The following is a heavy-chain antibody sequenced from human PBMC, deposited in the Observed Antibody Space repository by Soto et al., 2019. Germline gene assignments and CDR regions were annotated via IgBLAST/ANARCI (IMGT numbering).Heavy chain of an antibody. CDR3: ASGRRYYYDSSGYTYYYYGMDV. Sequence: GASLKVSCKASGYTFTSYAMHWVRQAPGQRLEWMGWINAGNGNTKYSQKFQGRVTITRDTSASTAYMELSSLRSEDTAVYYCASGRRYYYDSSGYTYYYYGMDVWGQGTTVTVSS. CDR1: GYTFTSYA. CDR2: INAGNGNT. V-gene: IGHV1-3*01. D-gene: IGHD3-22*01. J-gene: IGHJ6*02.